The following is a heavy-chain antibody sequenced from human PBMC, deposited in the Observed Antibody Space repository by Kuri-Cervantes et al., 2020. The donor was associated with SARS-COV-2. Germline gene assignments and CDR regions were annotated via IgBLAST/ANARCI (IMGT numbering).Heavy chain of an antibody. Sequence: GGSLRLSCAASGFTFDDYAMHWVRQAPGKGLEWVSGISWNSGSIGYADSVKGRFTLSRDNAKNMLFLQMNSLRAEDTAVYYCVRDGDHWNFDYWGHGTLVTVSS. D-gene: IGHD1-1*01. CDR3: VRDGDHWNFDY. CDR1: GFTFDDYA. CDR2: ISWNSGSI. V-gene: IGHV3-9*01. J-gene: IGHJ4*01.